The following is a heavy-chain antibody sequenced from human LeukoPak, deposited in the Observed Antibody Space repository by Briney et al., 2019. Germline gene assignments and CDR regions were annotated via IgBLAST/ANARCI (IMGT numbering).Heavy chain of an antibody. Sequence: GGSLRLSCAASGFTFSSYGMYWVRQAPGKGLEWVAVISYDGSNKYYADSVKGRFTISRDNSKNTLYLQMNSLRAEDTAVYYCAKDPRYYYDSSGYQGWFDPWGQGTLVTVSS. J-gene: IGHJ5*02. CDR2: ISYDGSNK. V-gene: IGHV3-30*18. CDR3: AKDPRYYYDSSGYQGWFDP. D-gene: IGHD3-22*01. CDR1: GFTFSSYG.